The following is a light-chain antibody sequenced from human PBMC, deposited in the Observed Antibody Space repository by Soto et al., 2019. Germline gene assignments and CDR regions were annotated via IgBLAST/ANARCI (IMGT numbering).Light chain of an antibody. CDR1: QSVSSY. CDR3: QQRSNWPPWT. CDR2: DAS. J-gene: IGKJ1*01. Sequence: ENVLTQCPGTLSLSPCDRATLSCRPSQSVSSYLAWYQQKPGQAPRLLIYDASNRATGIPARFSGSGSGTDFTLTISSLEPEDFAVYYCQQRSNWPPWTFGQGTKVDI. V-gene: IGKV3-11*01.